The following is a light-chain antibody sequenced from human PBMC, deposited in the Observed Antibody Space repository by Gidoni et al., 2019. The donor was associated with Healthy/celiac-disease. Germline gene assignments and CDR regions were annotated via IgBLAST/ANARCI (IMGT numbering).Light chain of an antibody. V-gene: IGKV3-20*01. Sequence: EIVLTQSPGTLSLYPAERATLSCRASQSVSSSYLAWYQQQPGQAPRLLIYGASSRATGIPDRFSGSGAGTDFTLTISRLEPEDFAVYYCQQYGSSPWTFGQGTKVEIK. CDR1: QSVSSSY. CDR2: GAS. CDR3: QQYGSSPWT. J-gene: IGKJ1*01.